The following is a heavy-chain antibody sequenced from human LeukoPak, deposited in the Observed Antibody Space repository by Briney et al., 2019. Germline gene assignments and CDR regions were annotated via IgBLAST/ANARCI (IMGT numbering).Heavy chain of an antibody. Sequence: GGSLRLSCTAFGFTVSSHYMSWVRQAPGKGLEWVSVIFSGGSTYYADSVKGRFTISRDNSKNTLYLQMNSLRAEDTAVYYCARDIADDSSGYYSPHSEYWGQGTLVTVSS. CDR1: GFTVSSHY. J-gene: IGHJ4*02. D-gene: IGHD3-22*01. V-gene: IGHV3-53*01. CDR2: IFSGGST. CDR3: ARDIADDSSGYYSPHSEY.